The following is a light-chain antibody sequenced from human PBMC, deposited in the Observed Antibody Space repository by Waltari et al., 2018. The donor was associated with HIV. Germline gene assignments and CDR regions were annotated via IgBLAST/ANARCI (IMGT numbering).Light chain of an antibody. CDR1: SSTIGAGSD. CDR3: QSYDSSLTGSV. J-gene: IGLJ2*01. CDR2: GNN. V-gene: IGLV1-40*01. Sequence: QSVLTQPPSVSGAPGQRVPISCTGSSSTIGAGSDVHWYQQVPGTAPKLLIYGNNNRPSGVPDRFSASKSGASPSLAITGLQAEDEADYYCQSYDSSLTGSVFGGGTKLTVL.